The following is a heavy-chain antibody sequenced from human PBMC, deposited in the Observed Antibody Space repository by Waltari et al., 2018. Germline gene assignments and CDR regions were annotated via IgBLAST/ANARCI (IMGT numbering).Heavy chain of an antibody. D-gene: IGHD3-10*01. V-gene: IGHV3-30*18. J-gene: IGHJ6*02. CDR1: GFTFSSYG. CDR3: AKDGGFGELLLFPDV. CDR2: ISYDGSNK. Sequence: GFTFSSYGMHWVRQAPGKGLEWVAVISYDGSNKYYADSVKGRFTISRDNSKNTLYLQMNSLRAEDTAVYYCAKDGGFGELLLFPDVWGQGTTVTVSS.